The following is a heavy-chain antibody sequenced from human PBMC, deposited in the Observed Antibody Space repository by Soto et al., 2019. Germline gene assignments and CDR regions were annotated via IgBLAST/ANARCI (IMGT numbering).Heavy chain of an antibody. CDR1: GGSISSYY. CDR3: ARERVTLIDY. D-gene: IGHD2-21*02. Sequence: ASETLSLTCTVSGGSISSYYWSWIRQPPGKGLEWIGYIYYSGSTNYNPSLKSRVTISVDTSKNQFSLKLSSVTAAYTAVYYCARERVTLIDYWGQETLVT. CDR2: IYYSGST. V-gene: IGHV4-59*01. J-gene: IGHJ4*02.